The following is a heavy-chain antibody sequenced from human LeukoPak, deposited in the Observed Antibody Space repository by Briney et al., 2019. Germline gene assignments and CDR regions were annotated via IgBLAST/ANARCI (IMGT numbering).Heavy chain of an antibody. Sequence: ASVKVSCKASGYPFNNYDINWVRQATGQGLEWMGWISAYNGNTNYAQKLQGRVTMTTDTSTSTAYMELRSLRSDDTAVYYCAGASGPPAAPDYWGQGTLVTVSS. CDR1: GYPFNNYD. D-gene: IGHD5-12*01. CDR3: AGASGPPAAPDY. J-gene: IGHJ4*02. CDR2: ISAYNGNT. V-gene: IGHV1-18*01.